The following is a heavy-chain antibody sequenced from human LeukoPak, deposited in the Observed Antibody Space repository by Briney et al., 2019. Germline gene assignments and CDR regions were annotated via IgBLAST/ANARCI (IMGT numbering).Heavy chain of an antibody. CDR3: ARERGPKRGAFDI. J-gene: IGHJ3*02. CDR1: GFTVSSNY. V-gene: IGHV3-53*01. D-gene: IGHD5-24*01. Sequence: GGSLRLSCAASGFTVSSNYMSWVRQAPGKGLEWVSVIYSGGSTYYADSVKGRFTISRDNSKNTLYLQMNSLRAEDTAVYYCARERGPKRGAFDIWGQGTMVTVSS. CDR2: IYSGGST.